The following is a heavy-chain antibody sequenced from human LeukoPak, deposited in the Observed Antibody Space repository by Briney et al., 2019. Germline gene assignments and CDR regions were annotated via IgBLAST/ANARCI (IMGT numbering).Heavy chain of an antibody. Sequence: GGSLRLSCAASGFTFSDYYMSWIRQTPGKGLEWVSYISSSGTTMEYADSVKGRFTISRDNAKDSLYLQMYSLGAEDTAVYYCAKGHTYGMIWGQGTLVTVSS. CDR1: GFTFSDYY. CDR2: ISSSGTTM. V-gene: IGHV3-11*01. D-gene: IGHD5-18*01. CDR3: AKGHTYGMI. J-gene: IGHJ4*02.